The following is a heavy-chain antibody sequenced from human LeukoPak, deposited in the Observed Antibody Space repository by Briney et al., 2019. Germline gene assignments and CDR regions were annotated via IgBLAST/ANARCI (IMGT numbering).Heavy chain of an antibody. V-gene: IGHV1-2*02. J-gene: IGHJ4*02. CDR2: MNPNSGGT. Sequence: ASVKVSCKASGYTLTGYYMHWVRQAPGQGLEWMGWMNPNSGGTKYAQKFQGRVTMTRDTSISTAYMELSRLRSDDTAMYYCARDKLGLGELSLYGQWGQGTLVTVFS. CDR1: GYTLTGYY. D-gene: IGHD3-16*02. CDR3: ARDKLGLGELSLYGQ.